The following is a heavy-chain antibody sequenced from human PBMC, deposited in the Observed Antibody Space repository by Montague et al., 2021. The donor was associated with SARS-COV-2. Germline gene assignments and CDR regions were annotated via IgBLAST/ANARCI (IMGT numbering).Heavy chain of an antibody. Sequence: CAISGDSVSSHSATWNWVRQSPSRGLEWLGRTYYRSKWYNDYAVSVRGRVTINPDTSKNRFSLQLNSVTPEDTAIYYCTSGREGNYNVMDVWGQGTTVTVSS. CDR3: TSGREGNYNVMDV. CDR1: GDSVSSHSAT. D-gene: IGHD1-1*01. V-gene: IGHV6-1*01. J-gene: IGHJ6*02. CDR2: TYYRSKWYN.